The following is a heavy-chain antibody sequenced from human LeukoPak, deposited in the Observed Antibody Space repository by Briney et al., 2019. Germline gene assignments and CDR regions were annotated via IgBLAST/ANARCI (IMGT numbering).Heavy chain of an antibody. CDR3: ARIRKSNSWYDAFDI. Sequence: ASVKVSCKASGYTFTAYFIHWVRQAPGQGLEWMGWINPNSGATTFAQKVQGRVTMTRDTSISTAYMDLSRLKSDDTAVYYCARIRKSNSWYDAFDIWGQGTMVTVSS. D-gene: IGHD6-13*01. CDR2: INPNSGAT. V-gene: IGHV1-2*02. CDR1: GYTFTAYF. J-gene: IGHJ3*02.